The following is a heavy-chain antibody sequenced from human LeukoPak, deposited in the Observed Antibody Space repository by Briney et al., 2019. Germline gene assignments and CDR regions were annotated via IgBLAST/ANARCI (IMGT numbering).Heavy chain of an antibody. D-gene: IGHD3-9*01. CDR2: LDPEDGAT. CDR1: GYTLTELS. Sequence: ASVKVSCKVSGYTLTELSMHWVRQTLGKGLEWMGGLDPEDGATIYAETFQGRVTMTEDTSTDTAYMELTSLRSEDTAVYYCATGLLRYFDWLSYWGQGTLVTVSS. CDR3: ATGLLRYFDWLSY. J-gene: IGHJ4*02. V-gene: IGHV1-24*01.